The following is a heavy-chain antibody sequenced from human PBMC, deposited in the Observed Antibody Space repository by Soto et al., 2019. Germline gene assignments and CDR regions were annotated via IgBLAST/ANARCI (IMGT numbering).Heavy chain of an antibody. CDR3: AKSSSSARCYY. CDR2: ISGSDDST. D-gene: IGHD6-6*01. CDR1: GFTFSSYA. Sequence: GGSLRLSCAASGFTFSSYAMSWVRQAPGKGLEWVSVISGSDDSTYYADSVKGRFTISRDNSKNTLYLQMNSLRADVTAVYSCAKSSSSARCYYWSQRTLVSVS. J-gene: IGHJ4*02. V-gene: IGHV3-23*01.